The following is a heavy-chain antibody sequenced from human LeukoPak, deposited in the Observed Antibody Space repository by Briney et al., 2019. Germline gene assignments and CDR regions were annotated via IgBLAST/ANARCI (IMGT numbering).Heavy chain of an antibody. D-gene: IGHD3-22*01. CDR3: AKRGVVIRVILVGFHKEAYYFDS. V-gene: IGHV3-23*01. CDR1: GFTFSSHT. J-gene: IGHJ4*02. Sequence: GGSLRLSCAASGFTFSSHTMTWVRQAPGKGLEWVSATGTSGVGTYYADSVKGRFTISRDNPKNTLYLQMNNLRAGDTAVYFCAKRGVVIRVILVGFHKEAYYFDSWGQGALVTVSS. CDR2: TGTSGVGT.